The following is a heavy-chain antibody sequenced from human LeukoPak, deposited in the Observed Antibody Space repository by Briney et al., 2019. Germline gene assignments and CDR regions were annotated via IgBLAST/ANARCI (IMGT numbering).Heavy chain of an antibody. Sequence: SETLSLTCTVSGGSISSSSYYWGWIRQPPGKGLEWIGSIYYSGSTYYNPSLKSRVTISVDTSKNQFSLKLSSVTAADAAVYYCARHSAGKNAFDIWGQGTMVTVSS. CDR2: IYYSGST. CDR3: ARHSAGKNAFDI. J-gene: IGHJ3*02. V-gene: IGHV4-39*01. CDR1: GGSISSSSYY.